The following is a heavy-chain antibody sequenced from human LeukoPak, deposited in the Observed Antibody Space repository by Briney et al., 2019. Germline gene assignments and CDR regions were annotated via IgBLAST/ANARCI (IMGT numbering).Heavy chain of an antibody. CDR1: GGTFSSYA. V-gene: IGHV1-69*04. J-gene: IGHJ4*02. CDR3: ARESRSGYDWDY. Sequence: SVKVSCKTSGGTFSSYAISWVRQGPGQGLEWMGRIIPIFGIANYAPKFQGRVTITADKSTSTAYMELSSLRSEDTAVYYCARESRSGYDWDYWGQGTLVTVSS. D-gene: IGHD5-12*01. CDR2: IIPIFGIA.